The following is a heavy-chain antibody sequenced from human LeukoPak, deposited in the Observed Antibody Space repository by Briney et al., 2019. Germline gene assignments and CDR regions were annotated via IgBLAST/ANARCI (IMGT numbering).Heavy chain of an antibody. CDR3: AQHPRGWNRL. J-gene: IGHJ4*02. CDR1: GGTFSSYA. Sequence: SVKVSCKASGGTFSSYAISWVRQAPGQGLEWMGRIIPILGRANYAQKFQGRVTITADKSTSTAYMELSSLRSEDTAVYYCAQHPRGWNRLWGQGTLVTVSS. CDR2: IIPILGRA. D-gene: IGHD1-1*01. V-gene: IGHV1-69*04.